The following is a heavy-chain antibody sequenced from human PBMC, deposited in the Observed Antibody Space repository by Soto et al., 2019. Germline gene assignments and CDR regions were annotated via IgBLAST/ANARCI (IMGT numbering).Heavy chain of an antibody. J-gene: IGHJ4*02. CDR2: ISGGGLPI. V-gene: IGHV3-48*02. CDR1: GFTFSTFS. CDR3: ARDLGWAFVS. Sequence: VQLVESGGGSVQPGGSLRLSCAASGFTFSTFSMNWVRQAPGRGLEWISYISGGGLPISYADAVKGRFTISRDNATKSLYPQLDSLTDEDTVVYYCARDLGWAFVSWGQGTLVTVSS. D-gene: IGHD3-16*01.